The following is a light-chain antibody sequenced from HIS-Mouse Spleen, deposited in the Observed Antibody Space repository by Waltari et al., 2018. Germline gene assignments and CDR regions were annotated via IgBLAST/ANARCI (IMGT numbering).Light chain of an antibody. CDR1: SSAVGGSNY. V-gene: IGLV2-14*03. J-gene: IGLJ2*01. CDR3: SSYTSSSTVV. CDR2: DVS. Sequence: QSALTQPASVSGSPGQSITISCTGTSSAVGGSNYVSWYQHHPGKAPKLMIYDVSNRPSGVSNRFSGSKSGNTASLTISGLQAEDEADYYCSSYTSSSTVVFGGGTKLTVL.